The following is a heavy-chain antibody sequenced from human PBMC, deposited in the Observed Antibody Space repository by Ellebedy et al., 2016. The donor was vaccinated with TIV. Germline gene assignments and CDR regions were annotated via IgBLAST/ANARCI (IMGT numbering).Heavy chain of an antibody. CDR2: IGTVGDT. CDR1: GFTFSRYD. V-gene: IGHV3-13*01. CDR3: ARYLYGGNDVFDI. Sequence: GESLKISCAASGFTFSRYDMHWVRQVTGKGLEWVSGIGTVGDTFYPDSVKGRFTISRENAKTSLYLQMNSLRTGDTAVYFCARYLYGGNDVFDIWGHGTVVTVSS. D-gene: IGHD2-8*01. J-gene: IGHJ3*02.